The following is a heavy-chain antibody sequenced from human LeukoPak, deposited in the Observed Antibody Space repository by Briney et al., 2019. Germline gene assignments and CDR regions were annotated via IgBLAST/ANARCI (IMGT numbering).Heavy chain of an antibody. CDR1: GFTFSSYA. Sequence: GGSLRLSCAASGFTFSSYAMSWVRQAPGKRLEWVSGIIGSGGSTYYADSVKGRFTISRDNSKNTLYLQMNSLRAEDTAVYYCAKDRDHYYGSGSYYSLRFDAFDIWGQGTMVTVSS. D-gene: IGHD3-10*01. CDR2: IIGSGGST. CDR3: AKDRDHYYGSGSYYSLRFDAFDI. V-gene: IGHV3-23*01. J-gene: IGHJ3*02.